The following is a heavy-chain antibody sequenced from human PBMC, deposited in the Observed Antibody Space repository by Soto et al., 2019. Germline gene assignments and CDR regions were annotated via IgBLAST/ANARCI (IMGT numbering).Heavy chain of an antibody. J-gene: IGHJ3*01. CDR1: GLTFVDQA. Sequence: EVQLVESGGVVLRPGGPLGLSCAASGLTFVDQARTWVRKAPGKGLEWVSGITWNGATTGYADSVKGRFTISRDNAKNSLYLQMNSLRVEDTALYYCARDGGVVVAVDAFDVWGQGTMVTVSS. CDR3: ARDGGVVVAVDAFDV. CDR2: ITWNGATT. D-gene: IGHD6-19*01. V-gene: IGHV3-20*04.